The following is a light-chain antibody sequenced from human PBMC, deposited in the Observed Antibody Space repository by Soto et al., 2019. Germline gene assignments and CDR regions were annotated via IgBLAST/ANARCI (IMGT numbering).Light chain of an antibody. CDR1: SSDIGTYNY. Sequence: QSALTQPASVSGSPGQSITISCTGTSSDIGTYNYVSWYQQHPGQAPKLMIYDVSNRPSGVSDRFSCSKSGNTASLTISGLQAEDEADYYCYSCSRSSGTRYVFGTGTKLTVL. J-gene: IGLJ1*01. V-gene: IGLV2-14*03. CDR3: YSCSRSSGTRYV. CDR2: DVS.